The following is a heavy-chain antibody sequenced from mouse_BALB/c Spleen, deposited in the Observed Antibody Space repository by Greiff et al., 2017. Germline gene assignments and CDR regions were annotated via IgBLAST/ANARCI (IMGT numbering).Heavy chain of an antibody. V-gene: IGHV2-2*02. CDR1: GFSLTSYG. J-gene: IGHJ4*01. D-gene: IGHD2-10*01. Sequence: QVQLQQSGPGLVQPSQSLSITCTVSGFSLTSYGVHWVRQSPGKGLEWLGVIWSGGSTDYNAAFISRLSISKDNSKSQVFFKMNSLQANDTAIYYCARETQAYYGNRHYYAMDYWGQGTSVTVSS. CDR2: IWSGGST. CDR3: ARETQAYYGNRHYYAMDY.